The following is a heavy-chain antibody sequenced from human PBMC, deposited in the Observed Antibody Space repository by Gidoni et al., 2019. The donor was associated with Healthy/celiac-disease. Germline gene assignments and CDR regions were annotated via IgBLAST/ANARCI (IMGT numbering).Heavy chain of an antibody. V-gene: IGHV1-69*02. J-gene: IGHJ5*02. CDR3: ARVGGIVVVPAAMGWFDP. Sequence: QVQLVQSGAEVKKPGSSVKVSCKASGCTFSSSTISWVRQAPGQGLEWMGRIIPILGIANYAQKCQGRVTITADKSTSTAYMELSSLRSEDTAVYYCARVGGIVVVPAAMGWFDPWGQGTLVTVSS. CDR1: GCTFSSST. CDR2: IIPILGIA. D-gene: IGHD2-2*01.